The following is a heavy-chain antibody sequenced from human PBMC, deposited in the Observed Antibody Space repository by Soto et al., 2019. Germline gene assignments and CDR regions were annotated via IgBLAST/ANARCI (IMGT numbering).Heavy chain of an antibody. J-gene: IGHJ5*02. CDR1: GFTFSNAW. V-gene: IGHV3-15*01. CDR3: TTDEYVSMIVEDHP. Sequence: GGSLRLSCAASGFTFSNAWMSWVRQAPGKGLEWVGRIKSKTDSGTTDYAAPVKGRFTISRDDSKNTLYLQMNSLKTEDTAVYYCTTDEYVSMIVEDHPWGQGTLVTVSS. D-gene: IGHD3-22*01. CDR2: IKSKTDSGTT.